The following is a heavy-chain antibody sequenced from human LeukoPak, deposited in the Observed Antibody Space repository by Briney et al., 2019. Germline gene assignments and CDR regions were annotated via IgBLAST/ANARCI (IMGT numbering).Heavy chain of an antibody. CDR2: INHSGST. D-gene: IGHD5-24*01. V-gene: IGHV4-34*01. Sequence: GSLRLSCAASGFTFRSSIMNWIRQPPGKGLEWIGEINHSGSTNYNPSLKSRVTISVDTSKNQFSLKLSSVTAADTAVYYCARHAAYRDGYNLYNWFDPWGQGTLVTVSS. CDR1: GFTFRSSI. J-gene: IGHJ5*02. CDR3: ARHAAYRDGYNLYNWFDP.